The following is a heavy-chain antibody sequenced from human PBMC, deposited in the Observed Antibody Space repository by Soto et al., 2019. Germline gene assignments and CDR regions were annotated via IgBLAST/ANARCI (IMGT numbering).Heavy chain of an antibody. V-gene: IGHV4-34*01. D-gene: IGHD6-13*01. CDR3: ARESYSSSWYLDDY. Sequence: SETLSLTCAVYGGSFSGYYWSWIRQPPGKGLEWIGEINHSGSTNYNPSLKSRVTISVDTSKNQFSLKLSSVTAADTAVYYCARESYSSSWYLDDYWGQGTLVTVSS. J-gene: IGHJ4*02. CDR1: GGSFSGYY. CDR2: INHSGST.